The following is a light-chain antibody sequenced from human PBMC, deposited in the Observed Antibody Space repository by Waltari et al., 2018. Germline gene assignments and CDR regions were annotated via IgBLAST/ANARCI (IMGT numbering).Light chain of an antibody. CDR3: QQNYSTPRT. Sequence: DIHMTQSPLPLSASVGDRVTLTCRASQSISSYLNWYQQKPGNAPKLLIYAASSLQSGVPSSFSGSGSGTDFTLTISSLQPEDFATYYCQQNYSTPRTFGQGTKVEIK. J-gene: IGKJ1*01. V-gene: IGKV1-39*01. CDR2: AAS. CDR1: QSISSY.